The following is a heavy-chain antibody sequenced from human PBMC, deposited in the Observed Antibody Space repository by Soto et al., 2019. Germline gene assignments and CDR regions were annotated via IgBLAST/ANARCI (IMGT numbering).Heavy chain of an antibody. V-gene: IGHV6-1*01. D-gene: IGHD1-26*01. Sequence: SQTLSLTCAITGDSVSSNSAGWSWVRQSPSRGLEWLGRTYYRSKWYYEYAVSVRGRITINPDTSKNQYSLQLNSVTPEDTAVYFCARGEQYSGRIFDYWGQGTLVTISS. CDR3: ARGEQYSGRIFDY. J-gene: IGHJ4*01. CDR2: TYYRSKWYY. CDR1: GDSVSSNSAG.